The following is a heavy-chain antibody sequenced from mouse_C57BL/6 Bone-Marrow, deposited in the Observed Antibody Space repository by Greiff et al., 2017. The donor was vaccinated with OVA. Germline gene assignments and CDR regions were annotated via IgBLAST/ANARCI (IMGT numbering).Heavy chain of an antibody. Sequence: QVQLQQSGAELVKPGASVKISCKASGYAFSSYWMNWVKQRPGKGLEWIGQIYHGDGDTNYNGKFKGKATLTADKSSSTAYMQRSSLTSEDSAVYFCARGGGDYDYYAMDYWGQGTSVTVSS. CDR3: ARGGGDYDYYAMDY. D-gene: IGHD2-4*01. V-gene: IGHV1-80*01. CDR2: IYHGDGDT. CDR1: GYAFSSYW. J-gene: IGHJ4*01.